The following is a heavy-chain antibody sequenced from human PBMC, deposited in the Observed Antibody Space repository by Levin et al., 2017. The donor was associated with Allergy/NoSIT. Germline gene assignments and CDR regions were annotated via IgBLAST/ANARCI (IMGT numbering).Heavy chain of an antibody. D-gene: IGHD4-17*01. Sequence: GESLKISCAASGFTFSSYGMHWVRQAPGKGLEWVAVIWYDGSNKYYADSVKGRFTISRDNSKNTLYLQMNSLRAEDTAVYYCARDDFGVASVTTGRFDYWGQGTLVTVSS. V-gene: IGHV3-33*01. CDR1: GFTFSSYG. J-gene: IGHJ4*02. CDR2: IWYDGSNK. CDR3: ARDDFGVASVTTGRFDY.